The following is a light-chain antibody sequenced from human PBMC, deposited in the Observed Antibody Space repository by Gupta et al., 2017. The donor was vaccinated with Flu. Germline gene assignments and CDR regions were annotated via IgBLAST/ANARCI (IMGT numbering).Light chain of an antibody. Sequence: VLTQSPCTLSLSPGERATLSCRASQSISSDYLAWYQKLPGQAPRLLIHGASSRATGIPDRFSGSGSGTDFTLTISRLEPEDSAVYYCQQYGLAPFTFGPGTKVHI. CDR3: QQYGLAPFT. J-gene: IGKJ3*01. V-gene: IGKV3-20*01. CDR1: QSISSDY. CDR2: GAS.